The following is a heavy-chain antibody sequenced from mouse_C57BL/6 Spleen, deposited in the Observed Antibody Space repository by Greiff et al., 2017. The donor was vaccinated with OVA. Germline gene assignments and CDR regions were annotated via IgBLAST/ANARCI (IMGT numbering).Heavy chain of an antibody. CDR3: ATIYDEFAY. V-gene: IGHV1-64*01. CDR2: IHPNSGST. Sequence: QVQLKQSGAELVKPGASVKLSCKASGYTFTSYWMHWVKQRPGQGLEWIGMIHPNSGSTNYNEKFKSKATLTVDKSSSTAYMQLSSLTSEDSAVYCCATIYDEFAYWGQGTLVTVSA. J-gene: IGHJ3*01. CDR1: GYTFTSYW. D-gene: IGHD2-12*01.